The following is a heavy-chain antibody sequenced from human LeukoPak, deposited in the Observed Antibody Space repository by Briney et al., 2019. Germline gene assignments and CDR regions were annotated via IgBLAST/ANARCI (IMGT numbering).Heavy chain of an antibody. CDR3: ARERAIAARPWVVMGY. Sequence: GASVKVSCTASGYTFTGYYMHWVRQAPGQGLEWMGWINPNSGGTNYAQKFQGRVTMTRDTSISTAYMELSRLRSDDTAVYYCARERAIAARPWVVMGYWGQGTLVTVSS. J-gene: IGHJ4*02. CDR2: INPNSGGT. V-gene: IGHV1-2*02. CDR1: GYTFTGYY. D-gene: IGHD6-6*01.